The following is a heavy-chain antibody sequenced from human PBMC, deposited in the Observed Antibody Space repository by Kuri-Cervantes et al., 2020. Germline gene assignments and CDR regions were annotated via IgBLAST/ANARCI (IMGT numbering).Heavy chain of an antibody. CDR3: ASANQPHKKYYDFWSARQYYFDY. D-gene: IGHD3-3*01. J-gene: IGHJ4*02. CDR2: ISYDGSNK. CDR1: GFTFSSYA. V-gene: IGHV3-30-3*01. Sequence: LSLTCAASGFTFSSYAMHWVRQAPGKGLEWVVVISYDGSNKYYADSVKGRFTIPRDNSKNTLYLQMNRLRAEDTAVYYCASANQPHKKYYDFWSARQYYFDYWGQGTLVTVSS.